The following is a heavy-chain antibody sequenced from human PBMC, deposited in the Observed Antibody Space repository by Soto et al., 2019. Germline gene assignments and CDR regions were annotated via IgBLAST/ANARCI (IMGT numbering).Heavy chain of an antibody. CDR2: ISPYNGHT. CDR3: ARGGSGYQTGRGFAGAMDV. CDR1: GYIFNGYG. Sequence: QIQLVQSGGEVKKPGASVNLSCKASGYIFNGYGISWVRQAPGQGLEWMGWISPYNGHTEYSQSLQGRLTVTADTSTPTVYMELRSLRSDDTALYYGARGGSGYQTGRGFAGAMDVWGQGTTVTVSS. V-gene: IGHV1-18*04. D-gene: IGHD3-22*01. J-gene: IGHJ6*02.